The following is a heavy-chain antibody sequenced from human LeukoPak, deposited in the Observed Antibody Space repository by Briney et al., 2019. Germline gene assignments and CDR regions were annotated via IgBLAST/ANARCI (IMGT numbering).Heavy chain of an antibody. CDR2: IKTKAVRGTT. V-gene: IGHV3-15*01. Sequence: GGSLTLPCTVSGFTFSNAWVSWLRQATGKGLEWVGHIKTKAVRGTTDYAAPVKGRFSISRDDSTNTLSLQMNSLKTEHTAVYYCTTDRATISPYFLYGGQRTLVTVSS. D-gene: IGHD5-12*01. CDR3: TTDRATISPYFLY. J-gene: IGHJ4*02. CDR1: GFTFSNAW.